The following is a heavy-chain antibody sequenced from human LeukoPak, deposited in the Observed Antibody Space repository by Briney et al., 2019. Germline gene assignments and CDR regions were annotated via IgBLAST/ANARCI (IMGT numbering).Heavy chain of an antibody. J-gene: IGHJ4*02. CDR1: GFTFSGSA. D-gene: IGHD3-9*01. V-gene: IGHV3-73*01. CDR3: TTDSPTYYDILTGYYHEYYFDY. Sequence: GGSLRLSCAASGFTFSGSAMHWVRQASGKGLEWVGRIRSKANSYATAYAASVKGRFTISRDDSKNTAYLQMNSLKTEDTAVYYCTTDSPTYYDILTGYYHEYYFDYWGQGTLVTVSS. CDR2: IRSKANSYAT.